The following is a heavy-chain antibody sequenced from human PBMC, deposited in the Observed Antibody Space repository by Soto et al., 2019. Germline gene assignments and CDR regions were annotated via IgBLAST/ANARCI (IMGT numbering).Heavy chain of an antibody. V-gene: IGHV1-18*01. D-gene: IGHD6-25*01. CDR3: ARGGQPIDY. CDR2: ISAYNGNT. J-gene: IGHJ4*02. Sequence: QVQLVQSGGEVKKPGASVKVSCKASGYTFTRYYISWVRQAPGQGLEWMGWISAYNGNTIYAQKRPGRVTMTTVTATSTAYMEVRSLRYDDTAVYYCARGGQPIDYWGQGTLVTVSS. CDR1: GYTFTRYY.